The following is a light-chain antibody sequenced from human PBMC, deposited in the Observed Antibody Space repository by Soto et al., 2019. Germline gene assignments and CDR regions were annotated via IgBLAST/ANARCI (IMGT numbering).Light chain of an antibody. V-gene: IGKV1-39*01. J-gene: IGKJ2*01. CDR2: AAS. CDR3: QQSYRTPRT. Sequence: DLQMTQSPSSLSASVGDRVTIICRASQSISNYLNWYQQKPGKAPKLLIYAASTLQSGIPLRFSGSGSGTDFTLTISILQTDDFATYYCQQSYRTPRTFGQGTKLEIK. CDR1: QSISNY.